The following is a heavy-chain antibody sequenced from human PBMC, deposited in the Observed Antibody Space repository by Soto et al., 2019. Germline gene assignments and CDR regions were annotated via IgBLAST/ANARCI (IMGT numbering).Heavy chain of an antibody. CDR3: ARDLDGSGSYYTDY. J-gene: IGHJ4*02. V-gene: IGHV1-18*01. D-gene: IGHD3-10*01. Sequence: ASVKVSCKASGYTFTGYGFSWVRQAPGQGLEWMGWISPYKGNTKYAQKFQDRVTMTTGTFTSTAYMELRSLRYEDTAVYYCARDLDGSGSYYTDYWGQGTLVTVSS. CDR2: ISPYKGNT. CDR1: GYTFTGYG.